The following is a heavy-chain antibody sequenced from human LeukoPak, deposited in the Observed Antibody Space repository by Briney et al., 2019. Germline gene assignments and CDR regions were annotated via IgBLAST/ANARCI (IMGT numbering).Heavy chain of an antibody. Sequence: SGTLSLTCAVYGGSFSGYYWSWIRQPPGKGLEWIGEINHSGSTNYNPSLKSRVTISVDTSKNQFSLKLSSVTAADTAVYYCARGYRGGYFDYWGQGTLVTVSS. J-gene: IGHJ4*02. CDR2: INHSGST. D-gene: IGHD3-16*01. CDR3: ARGYRGGYFDY. CDR1: GGSFSGYY. V-gene: IGHV4-34*01.